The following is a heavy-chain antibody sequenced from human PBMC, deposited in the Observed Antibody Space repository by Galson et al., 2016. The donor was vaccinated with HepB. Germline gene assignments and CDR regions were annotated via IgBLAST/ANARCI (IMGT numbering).Heavy chain of an antibody. D-gene: IGHD6-13*01. Sequence: SVKVSCKASGYSLTGYIVHWVRQASGHRLEWMGWINAGDGNTRYSQKFQGRVTITRDTFAGTVYMELSSLTSEDTALYYCARDLGSSTWWGWFDPWGQGTLVTVSS. J-gene: IGHJ5*02. CDR3: ARDLGSSTWWGWFDP. CDR2: INAGDGNT. V-gene: IGHV1-3*01. CDR1: GYSLTGYI.